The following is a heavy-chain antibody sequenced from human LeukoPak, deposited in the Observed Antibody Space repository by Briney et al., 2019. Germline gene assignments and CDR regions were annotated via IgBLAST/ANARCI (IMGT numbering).Heavy chain of an antibody. J-gene: IGHJ5*02. CDR2: IYYSGST. Sequence: PSETLSLTCTVSGGSISSSSYYWGWVRQPPGKGLEWIGSIYYSGSTYYNPSLKSRVTISVDTSKNQFSLKLSSVTAADTAVYYCARDHGGAARLYNWFDPWGQGTLVTVSS. V-gene: IGHV4-39*07. CDR3: ARDHGGAARLYNWFDP. CDR1: GGSISSSSYY. D-gene: IGHD6-6*01.